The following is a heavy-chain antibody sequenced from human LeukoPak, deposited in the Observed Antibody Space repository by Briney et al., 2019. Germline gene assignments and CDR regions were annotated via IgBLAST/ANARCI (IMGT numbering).Heavy chain of an antibody. V-gene: IGHV1-69*04. J-gene: IGHJ4*02. D-gene: IGHD6-19*01. CDR1: GGTFSSYA. CDR2: IIPILGIA. Sequence: SVKVSYKASGGTFSSYAISWVRQAPGQGLEWMGRIIPILGIANYAQKFQGRVTITADKSTSTAYMELSSLRSEDTAVYYCASPNSQLYSSGWFEAYYFDYWGQGTLVTVSS. CDR3: ASPNSQLYSSGWFEAYYFDY.